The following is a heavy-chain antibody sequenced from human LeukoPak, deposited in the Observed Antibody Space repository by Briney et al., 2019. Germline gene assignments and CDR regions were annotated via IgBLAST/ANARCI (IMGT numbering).Heavy chain of an antibody. CDR1: GGSISSYY. CDR2: IYYSGST. Sequence: SETLSLTCTVSGGSISSYYWSWIRQPPGKGLEWLGYIYYSGSTNYNPSLKSRFTISVDTSKNQFSLKLSSVTAADTAVYYCARESYYDSSGPFDYWGQGTLVTVSS. D-gene: IGHD3-22*01. CDR3: ARESYYDSSGPFDY. J-gene: IGHJ4*02. V-gene: IGHV4-59*01.